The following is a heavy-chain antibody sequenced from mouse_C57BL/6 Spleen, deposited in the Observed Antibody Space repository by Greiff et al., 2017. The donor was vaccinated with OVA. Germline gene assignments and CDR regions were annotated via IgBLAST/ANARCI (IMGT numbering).Heavy chain of an antibody. J-gene: IGHJ3*01. Sequence: VKLMESGAELVKPGASVKISCKASGYAFSSYWMNWVKQRPGKGLEWIGQIYPGDGDTNYNGKFKGKATLTADKSSSTAYMQLSSLTSEDSAVYFCASRDYGSSWFAYWGQGTLVTVSA. V-gene: IGHV1-80*01. CDR1: GYAFSSYW. CDR2: IYPGDGDT. D-gene: IGHD1-1*01. CDR3: ASRDYGSSWFAY.